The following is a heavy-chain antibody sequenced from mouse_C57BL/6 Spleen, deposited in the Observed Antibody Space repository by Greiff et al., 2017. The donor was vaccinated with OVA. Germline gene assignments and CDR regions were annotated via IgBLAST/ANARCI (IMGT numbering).Heavy chain of an antibody. V-gene: IGHV1-39*01. CDR1: GYSFTDYN. D-gene: IGHD1-1*01. J-gene: IGHJ1*03. CDR3: ARGAITTVVATEGYFDV. CDR2: INPNYGTT. Sequence: VQLQQSGPELVKPGASVKISCKASGYSFTDYNMNWVKQSNGKSLEWIGVINPNYGTTSYNQKFKGKATLTVDQSSSTAYMQLNSLTSEDSAVYYCARGAITTVVATEGYFDVWGTGTTVTVSS.